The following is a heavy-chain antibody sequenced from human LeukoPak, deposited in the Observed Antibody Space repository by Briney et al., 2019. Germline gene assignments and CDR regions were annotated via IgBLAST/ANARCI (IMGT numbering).Heavy chain of an antibody. Sequence: PSQTLSLTCTVSGGSISSGSYYWSWIRQPAGKGLEWIGRIYTSGGTNYNPSPKSRVTISVDTSKNQFSLKLSSVTAADTAVYHCARGPMVPPPSWFDPWGQGTLVTVSS. V-gene: IGHV4-61*02. CDR1: GGSISSGSYY. J-gene: IGHJ5*02. D-gene: IGHD3-10*01. CDR2: IYTSGGT. CDR3: ARGPMVPPPSWFDP.